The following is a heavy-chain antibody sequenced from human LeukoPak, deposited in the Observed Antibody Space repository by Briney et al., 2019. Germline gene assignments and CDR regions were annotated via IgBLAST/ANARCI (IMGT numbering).Heavy chain of an antibody. CDR3: AKEYLFHEILDY. CDR2: IRHDGTIT. V-gene: IGHV3-30*02. J-gene: IGHJ4*02. Sequence: QLGGSLRLSCAASGFTFSSYGMYWVRQAPGKGLEFVAFIRHDGTITYYADSVRGRSTISRDNSKSTMYLQMHSLRAEDTAVYYCAKEYLFHEILDYWGQGTLVTVSS. D-gene: IGHD3-3*01. CDR1: GFTFSSYG.